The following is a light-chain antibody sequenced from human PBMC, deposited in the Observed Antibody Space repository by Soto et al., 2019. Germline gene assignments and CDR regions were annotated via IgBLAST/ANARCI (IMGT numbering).Light chain of an antibody. V-gene: IGKV3-20*01. J-gene: IGKJ5*01. CDR3: QQSRA. CDR2: GAS. CDR1: QAVTSKF. Sequence: EIGLTLSPGTLSLSPGDEATLSCKASQAVTSKFLAWYQQKPGQPPRLLILGASTRATGIPDRFSGSGSGSDFTLPISRLEAEDFAVYYCQQSRAFGQGTRLEIK.